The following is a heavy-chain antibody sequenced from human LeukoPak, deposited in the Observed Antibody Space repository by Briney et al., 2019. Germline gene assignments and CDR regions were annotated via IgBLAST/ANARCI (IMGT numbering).Heavy chain of an antibody. J-gene: IGHJ5*02. CDR1: GGSISSYY. V-gene: IGHV4-4*07. CDR3: AREGGDPRWLDP. CDR2: INTSGST. D-gene: IGHD6-25*01. Sequence: SETLPLTCTVSGGSISSYYWTWTRQSAGKGLEWIGRINTSGSTNYNPSLRSRVTMSVNTSKNQFSLNLTSVTAADTAVYSCAREGGDPRWLDPWGQGTLVTVSS.